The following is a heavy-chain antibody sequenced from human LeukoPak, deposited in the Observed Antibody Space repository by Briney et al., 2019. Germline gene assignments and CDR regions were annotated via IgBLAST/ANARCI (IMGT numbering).Heavy chain of an antibody. CDR2: INTNTGNP. J-gene: IGHJ5*02. CDR1: GYTFTGYY. CDR3: ARERRFLEWLSPNWFDP. D-gene: IGHD3-3*01. Sequence: ASVKVSCKASGYTFTGYYMHWVRQAPGQGLEWMGWINTNTGNPTYAQGFTGRFVFSLDTSVSTAYLQISSLKAEDTAVYYCARERRFLEWLSPNWFDPWGQGTLVTVSS. V-gene: IGHV7-4-1*02.